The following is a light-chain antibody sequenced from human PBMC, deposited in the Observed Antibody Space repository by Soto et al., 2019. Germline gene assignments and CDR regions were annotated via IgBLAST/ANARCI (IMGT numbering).Light chain of an antibody. CDR3: KQYGSSAT. J-gene: IGKJ1*01. V-gene: IGKV3-20*01. CDR2: ATA. Sequence: EVVLTQSPGTLSLSPGERATLSCRASESVSSTYFAWYQQKPGQAPRLLIYATASRATGIPDRFSGSGSGTDFTLTISRLEPEDFAVYYCKQYGSSATFGQGNKVEIK. CDR1: ESVSSTY.